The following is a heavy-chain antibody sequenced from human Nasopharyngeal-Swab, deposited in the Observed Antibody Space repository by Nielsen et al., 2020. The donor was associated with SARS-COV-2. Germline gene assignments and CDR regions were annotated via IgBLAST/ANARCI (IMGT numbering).Heavy chain of an antibody. J-gene: IGHJ4*02. V-gene: IGHV4-31*03. Sequence: SETLSSTCTVSGGSVSSGHYYWSWIRQLPGEGLQWIGYIHHSGTTYDNRSLRSRVAMSLDTSKNQFSLNLTSVTAADTAVYYCARLVGSSGWYIPYYFDYWGQGALVIVSS. CDR2: IHHSGTT. CDR3: ARLVGSSGWYIPYYFDY. D-gene: IGHD6-19*01. CDR1: GGSVSSGHYY.